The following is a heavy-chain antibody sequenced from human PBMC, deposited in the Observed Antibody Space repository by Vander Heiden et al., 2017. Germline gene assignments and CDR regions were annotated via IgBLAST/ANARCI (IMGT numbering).Heavy chain of an antibody. CDR2: ISGSGGST. D-gene: IGHD1-7*01. Sequence: EVQLLESGGGLVQPGGSLRLSCAASGFTFSSSAMRWVRQAPGKGLEWVSAISGSGGSTYYADSVKGRFTISRDNSKNTLYLQMNSLRAEDTAVYYCARGNYGDYYYYGMDVWGQGTTVTVSS. CDR3: ARGNYGDYYYYGMDV. J-gene: IGHJ6*02. V-gene: IGHV3-23*01. CDR1: GFTFSSSA.